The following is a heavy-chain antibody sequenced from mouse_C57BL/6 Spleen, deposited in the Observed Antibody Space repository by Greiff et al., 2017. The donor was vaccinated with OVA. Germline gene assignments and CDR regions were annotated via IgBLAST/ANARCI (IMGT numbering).Heavy chain of an antibody. Sequence: QVQLQQPGAELVRPGTSVKLSCKASGYTFTSYWMHWVKQRPGQGLEWIGVIDPSDSYTNYNQKFKGKATLTVDTSSSTAYMQLSSLTSADSAVYYCARRGNYYGSSRYWYFDVWGTGTTVTVSS. CDR1: GYTFTSYW. CDR2: IDPSDSYT. V-gene: IGHV1-59*01. D-gene: IGHD1-1*01. J-gene: IGHJ1*03. CDR3: ARRGNYYGSSRYWYFDV.